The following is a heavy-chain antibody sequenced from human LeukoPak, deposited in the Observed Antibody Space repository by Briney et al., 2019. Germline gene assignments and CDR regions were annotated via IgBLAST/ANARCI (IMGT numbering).Heavy chain of an antibody. CDR2: IRYDGSNK. D-gene: IGHD3-3*01. CDR3: ARGDTIFGVGYYYYYMDV. V-gene: IGHV3-30*02. J-gene: IGHJ6*03. CDR1: GFTFSSYG. Sequence: GGSLRLSCAASGFTFSSYGMHWVRQAPGKGLEWVAFIRYDGSNKYYADSVKGRFTISRDNAKNSLYLQMNSLRAEDTAVYYCARGDTIFGVGYYYYYMDVWGKGTTVTVSS.